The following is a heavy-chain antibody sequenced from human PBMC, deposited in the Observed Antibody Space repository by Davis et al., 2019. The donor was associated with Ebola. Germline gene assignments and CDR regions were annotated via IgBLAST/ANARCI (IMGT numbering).Heavy chain of an antibody. CDR2: MNPNSGNT. V-gene: IGHV1-8*01. J-gene: IGHJ4*02. CDR1: GYTFTNYD. CDR3: ARGFGSSRKSYYFDY. Sequence: ASVKVSCKASGYTFTNYDINWVRQATGQGLEWMGWMNPNSGNTGYAQKFQGRVTMTRSTSISTAYMELSSLISEDTAVYYCARGFGSSRKSYYFDYWGQGTLVTVSS. D-gene: IGHD2-2*01.